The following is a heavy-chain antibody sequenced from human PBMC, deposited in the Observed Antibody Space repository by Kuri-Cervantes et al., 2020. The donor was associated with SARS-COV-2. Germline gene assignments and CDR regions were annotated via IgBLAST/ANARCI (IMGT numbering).Heavy chain of an antibody. CDR1: GFTFSSYW. J-gene: IGHJ6*02. V-gene: IGHV3-74*01. D-gene: IGHD5-12*01. CDR3: ARAGTASGYDQYYSYYYGMDV. CDR2: INSDGSST. Sequence: GGSLRLSCAASGFTFSSYWMHWVRQAPGQGLVWVSRINSDGSSTSYADSVKGRFTISRDNAKYTLYLQMNSLRAEDTPVYYCARAGTASGYDQYYSYYYGMDVWGQGTTVTVSS.